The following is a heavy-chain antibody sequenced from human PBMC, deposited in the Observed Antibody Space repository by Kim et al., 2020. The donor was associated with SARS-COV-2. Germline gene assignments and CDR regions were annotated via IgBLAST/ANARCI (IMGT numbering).Heavy chain of an antibody. Sequence: YNPSLKSRVTMSVDTSTNQFPLKLSSVTAADTAVYYCARDDRYLYWWFDPWGQGTLVTVSS. V-gene: IGHV4-4*07. J-gene: IGHJ5*02. CDR3: ARDDRYLYWWFDP. D-gene: IGHD2-15*01.